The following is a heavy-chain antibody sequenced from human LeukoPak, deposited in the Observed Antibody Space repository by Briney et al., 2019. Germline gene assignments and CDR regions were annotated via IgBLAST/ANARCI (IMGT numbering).Heavy chain of an antibody. CDR2: IYYSGST. CDR3: ASQSITIFGVVPGYGFDV. J-gene: IGHJ3*01. D-gene: IGHD3-3*01. CDR1: GASFSDYY. Sequence: NSSETLSLTCNVSGASFSDYYWTWIRQPPGKGLEWIGYIYYSGSTNYNPSLRSRVTISVDTSKNQFSLNLNSVTAADTAVYYCASQSITIFGVVPGYGFDVWGHGTMVTVSS. V-gene: IGHV4-59*01.